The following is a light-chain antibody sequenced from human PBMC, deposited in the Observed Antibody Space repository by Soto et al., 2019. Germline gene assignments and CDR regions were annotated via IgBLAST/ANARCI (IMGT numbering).Light chain of an antibody. J-gene: IGKJ4*01. Sequence: IQMTQSPSSLSASVGDRVTIICRASQGISNSLAWYQQQPGKIPKLLIHAASILQSGVPSRFSGSGSGTDFTLTISSLQPEDVATYYCQKYKSAPLTFGGGTKVEIK. V-gene: IGKV1-27*01. CDR2: AAS. CDR3: QKYKSAPLT. CDR1: QGISNS.